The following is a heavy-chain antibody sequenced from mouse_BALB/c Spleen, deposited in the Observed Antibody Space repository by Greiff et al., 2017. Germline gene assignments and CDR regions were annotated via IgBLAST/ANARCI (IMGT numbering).Heavy chain of an antibody. CDR2: INPYNDGT. D-gene: IGHD2-3*01. CDR3: ARGGYSYYFDY. Sequence: VQLKESGPELVKPGASVKMSCKASGYTFTSYVMHWVKQKPGQGLEWIGYINPYNDGTKYNEKFKGKATLTSDKSSSTAYMELSSLTSEDSAVYYCARGGYSYYFDYWGQGTTLTVSS. V-gene: IGHV1-14*01. J-gene: IGHJ2*01. CDR1: GYTFTSYV.